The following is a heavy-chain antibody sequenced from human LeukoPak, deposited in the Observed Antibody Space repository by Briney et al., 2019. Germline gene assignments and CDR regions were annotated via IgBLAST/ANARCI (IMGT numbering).Heavy chain of an antibody. Sequence: PGGSLRLSWAASGFTFSSYSMNWVRQAPGKGLEWVSSISSSSSYIYYADSVKGRFTIARDNAKNTLYLQMNTLTVEDTAVYYCAKDRCSRTSCRNLFDPWGQGILVTVSS. V-gene: IGHV3-21*01. CDR3: AKDRCSRTSCRNLFDP. J-gene: IGHJ5*02. CDR2: ISSSSSYI. D-gene: IGHD2-2*01. CDR1: GFTFSSYS.